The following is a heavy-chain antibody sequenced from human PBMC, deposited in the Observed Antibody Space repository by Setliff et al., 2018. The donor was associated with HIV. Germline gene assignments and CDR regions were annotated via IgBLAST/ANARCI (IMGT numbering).Heavy chain of an antibody. CDR3: ARRMSPEVTTLDN. CDR2: INPDTGGT. V-gene: IGHV1-2*02. Sequence: ASVKVSCKATEYMILAYKMNWVRQAPGQGLEWVGWINPDTGGTNFAQKFRGRVTLTSATSISTAYMELSSLRSDDTAVYYCARRMSPEVTTLDNWGQGTLVTVSS. D-gene: IGHD4-17*01. J-gene: IGHJ4*02. CDR1: EYMILAYK.